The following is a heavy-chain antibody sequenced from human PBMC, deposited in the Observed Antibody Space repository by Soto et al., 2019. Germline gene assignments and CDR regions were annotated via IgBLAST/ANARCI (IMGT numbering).Heavy chain of an antibody. CDR1: GFTFSNYA. V-gene: IGHV3-30-3*01. Sequence: GGSLRLSCAASGFTFSNYAIHWVRQAPGKGLEWLAAISHDGNNKYYADSVRGRFTISRDNSRNTLYLQMNNLTVEDTAMFYCARDLSSIFPHVSHYGMNVWGQGTSVTVSS. CDR3: ARDLSSIFPHVSHYGMNV. CDR2: ISHDGNNK. D-gene: IGHD3-3*01. J-gene: IGHJ6*02.